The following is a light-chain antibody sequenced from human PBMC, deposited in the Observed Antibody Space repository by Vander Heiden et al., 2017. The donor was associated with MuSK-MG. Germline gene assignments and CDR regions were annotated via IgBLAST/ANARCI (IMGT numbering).Light chain of an antibody. CDR1: QNINNY. CDR2: DAS. V-gene: IGKV3-11*01. CDR3: QQLILGHPRGM. J-gene: IGKJ1*01. Sequence: EIVLTQSPVTLSLSPGERATLSCRASQNINNYLAWYQQKPGQAPRLLIFDASNRATGITARFSGSGYGTDFILTISSREPEDFAVYFCQQLILGHPRGMFGQGTKVEIK.